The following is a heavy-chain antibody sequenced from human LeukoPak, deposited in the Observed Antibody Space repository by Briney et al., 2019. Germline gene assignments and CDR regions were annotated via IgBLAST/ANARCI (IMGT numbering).Heavy chain of an antibody. J-gene: IGHJ4*02. CDR2: INHSGST. Sequence: SETLSLTRAVYGGSFSGYYWSWIRQPPGKGLEWIGEINHSGSTNYNPSLKSRVTISVDTSKNQFSLKLSSVTAADTAVYYCARARKFTYYYGSGSYYKAPDDWLPPDYWGQGTLVTVSS. V-gene: IGHV4-34*01. CDR1: GGSFSGYY. CDR3: ARARKFTYYYGSGSYYKAPDDWLPPDY. D-gene: IGHD3-10*01.